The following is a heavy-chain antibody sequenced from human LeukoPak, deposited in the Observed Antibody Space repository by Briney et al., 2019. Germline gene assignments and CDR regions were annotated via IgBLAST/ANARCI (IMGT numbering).Heavy chain of an antibody. CDR2: ISSSASAI. CDR3: AKGSYYYYMDV. CDR1: GFTFSGYA. V-gene: IGHV3-48*03. J-gene: IGHJ6*03. Sequence: GGSLRLSCVASGFTFSGYAMSWVRQAPGKGLEWVSYISSSASAIYYADSVKGRFTISRDNAKSSLYLQMNNVRADDTAIYHCAKGSYYYYMDVWGKGTTVTVSS.